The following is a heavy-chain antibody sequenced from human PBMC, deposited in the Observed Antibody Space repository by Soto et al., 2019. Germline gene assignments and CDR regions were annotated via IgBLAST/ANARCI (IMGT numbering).Heavy chain of an antibody. J-gene: IGHJ4*02. CDR3: ARRLDPGYFDY. CDR1: GGSISSSSYY. Sequence: QLQLQESGPGLVKPSETLSLTCTVSGGSISSSSYYWGGIRQPPGKGLEWIGSIYYSGSTYYNPSLKSRVTISVDTSKNQFSLKLSSVTAADTAVYYCARRLDPGYFDYWGQGTLVTVSS. V-gene: IGHV4-39*01. CDR2: IYYSGST.